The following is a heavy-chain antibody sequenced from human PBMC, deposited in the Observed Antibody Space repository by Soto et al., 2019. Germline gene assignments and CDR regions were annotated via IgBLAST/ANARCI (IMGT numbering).Heavy chain of an antibody. V-gene: IGHV4-39*01. CDR3: ARHSAYYYDSSGHVFDY. CDR1: GGSISSSSYY. CDR2: IYYSGST. D-gene: IGHD3-22*01. J-gene: IGHJ4*02. Sequence: SETLSLTCTVSGGSISSSSYYWGWIRQPPGKGLEWIGSIYYSGSTYYNPSLKSRVTISVDTSKNQFSLKLSSVTAADTAVYYCARHSAYYYDSSGHVFDYWGQGTLVTVSS.